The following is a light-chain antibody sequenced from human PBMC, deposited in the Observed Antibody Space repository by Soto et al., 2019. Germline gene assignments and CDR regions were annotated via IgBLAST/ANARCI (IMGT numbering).Light chain of an antibody. V-gene: IGLV2-14*01. CDR2: AVS. J-gene: IGLJ1*01. CDR3: SSYTSDSSYV. CDR1: SSDVGLYDY. Sequence: SVLTQPASVSGSPGQSITISCTGTSSDVGLYDYVSWYQQHPGKAPQLMIYAVSNRPSGVSNRFSASKSGNTASLFISELQAEDEADYYCSSYTSDSSYVFGSGTKVTVL.